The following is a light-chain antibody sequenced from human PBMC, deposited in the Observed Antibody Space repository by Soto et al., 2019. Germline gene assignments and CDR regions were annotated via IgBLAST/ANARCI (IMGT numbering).Light chain of an antibody. J-gene: IGKJ5*01. V-gene: IGKV3-20*01. CDR3: QQYGSSLIT. CDR2: GAS. CDR1: QSVSSN. Sequence: VLTQSPGTLSLSPGERATLSCRASQSVSSNLAWYQQKPGQAPRLLIYGASTRATGIPDRFSGSGSGTDFTLTISRLEPEDFAVYYCQQYGSSLITFGQGTRLEIK.